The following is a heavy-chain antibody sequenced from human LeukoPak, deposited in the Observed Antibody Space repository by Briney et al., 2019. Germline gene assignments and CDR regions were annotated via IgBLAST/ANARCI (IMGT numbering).Heavy chain of an antibody. V-gene: IGHV3-64D*09. J-gene: IGHJ2*01. CDR1: GFSFSSFG. Sequence: GGSLRLSCLVSGFSFSSFGMHWVRQTPGKGLEFVSAIAASWGNTYYTASAKGRFTISRDNSKRILFLQMSSLRPEDTAVYYCAKAKLGGWCFDLWGRGTLVTVSS. CDR3: AKAKLGGWCFDL. CDR2: IAASWGNT. D-gene: IGHD1-26*01.